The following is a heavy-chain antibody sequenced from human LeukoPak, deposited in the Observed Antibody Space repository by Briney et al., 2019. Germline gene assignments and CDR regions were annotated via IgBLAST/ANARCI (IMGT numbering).Heavy chain of an antibody. V-gene: IGHV3-21*01. CDR3: ARSRGSSGWYIWFDL. J-gene: IGHJ5*02. CDR2: ISSSPCYI. D-gene: IGHD6-19*01. Sequence: XXVXXISSSPCYISYADSVKGRFTISRDNAKNSLYLQMNSLRAEDTAVYYCARSRGSSGWYIWFDLWGQGTLLTLSS.